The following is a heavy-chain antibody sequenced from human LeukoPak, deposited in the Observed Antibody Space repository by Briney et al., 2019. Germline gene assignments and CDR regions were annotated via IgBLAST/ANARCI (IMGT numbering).Heavy chain of an antibody. CDR3: ARGLSSAMSLSGFDP. CDR1: GFTFSSYS. Sequence: GGSLRLSCAASGFTFSSYSINWVRQAPGKGLEWVSSISSSSSHIYYADSVKGRFTISRDNAKNSLYLQMNSLRAEDTAVYYCARGLSSAMSLSGFDPWGQGTLVTVSS. J-gene: IGHJ5*02. D-gene: IGHD5-18*01. V-gene: IGHV3-21*01. CDR2: ISSSSSHI.